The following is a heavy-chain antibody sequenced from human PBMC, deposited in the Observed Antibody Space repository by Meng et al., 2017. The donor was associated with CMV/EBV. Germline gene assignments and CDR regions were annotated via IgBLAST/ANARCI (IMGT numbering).Heavy chain of an antibody. J-gene: IGHJ5*02. CDR1: GYSFTNYW. Sequence: GESLKISCQASGYSFTNYWIGWVRQMPGKGLEWMGIIYPSDSDTRYSPSFQGQVSMSVGKSINTAYLKWSSLKASDSAMYYCARQGNSGGDWLDPWGQGTPVTVSS. CDR3: ARQGNSGGDWLDP. D-gene: IGHD1-7*01. CDR2: IYPSDSDT. V-gene: IGHV5-51*01.